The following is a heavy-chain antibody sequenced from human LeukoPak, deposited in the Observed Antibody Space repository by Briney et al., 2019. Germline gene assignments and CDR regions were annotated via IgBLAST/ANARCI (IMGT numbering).Heavy chain of an antibody. Sequence: SETLSLTCIVSGGSISSYYWSWIRQPAGKGLEWIGRIYTSGSTNYNPSLKSRVTMSVDTSKNQFSLKLSSVTAADTAVYYCAGSAAPLIYYYYYYMDVWGKGTTVTVSS. CDR1: GGSISSYY. V-gene: IGHV4-4*07. J-gene: IGHJ6*03. CDR2: IYTSGST. D-gene: IGHD2-2*01. CDR3: AGSAAPLIYYYYYYMDV.